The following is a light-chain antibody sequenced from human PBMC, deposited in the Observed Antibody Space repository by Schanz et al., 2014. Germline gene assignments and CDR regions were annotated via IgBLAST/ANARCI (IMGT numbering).Light chain of an antibody. CDR1: SSDVGGYNY. CDR2: DVS. CDR3: SSYAGTNFWV. V-gene: IGLV2-14*01. Sequence: QSALTQPASVSGSPGQSITISCTGTSSDVGGYNYVSWYQQYPGKAPKLMIYDVSNRPSGVSNRFSGSKSGNTASLTISGLQAEDEADYYCSSYAGTNFWVFGGGTKLTVL. J-gene: IGLJ3*02.